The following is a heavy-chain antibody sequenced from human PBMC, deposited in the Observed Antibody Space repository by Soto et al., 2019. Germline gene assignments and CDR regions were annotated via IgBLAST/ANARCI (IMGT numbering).Heavy chain of an antibody. J-gene: IGHJ4*02. Sequence: EVQLLESGGGLVQPGGSLRLSCAASRFTFSSYAMSWVRQAPGKGLEWVSAISGSGGSTYYADSVKGRFTISRDNSKNTLYLQMNSLRAEDTAVYYCAKGAGSDTIFGVVISDFDYWGQGTLVTVSS. CDR2: ISGSGGST. CDR3: AKGAGSDTIFGVVISDFDY. V-gene: IGHV3-23*01. D-gene: IGHD3-3*01. CDR1: RFTFSSYA.